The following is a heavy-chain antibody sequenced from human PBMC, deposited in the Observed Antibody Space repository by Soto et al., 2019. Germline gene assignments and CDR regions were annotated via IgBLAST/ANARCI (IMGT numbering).Heavy chain of an antibody. J-gene: IGHJ4*02. D-gene: IGHD2-15*01. CDR1: GFTFSDYY. CDR3: AKRRGAGGHFDY. V-gene: IGHV3-11*03. CDR2: ISSSSSYT. Sequence: NPGGSLRLSCAASGFTFSDYYMSWIRQAPGKGLEWVSYISSSSSYTNYADSVRGRFTISRDNSKNTLSLQMNSPTAEDTAVYFCAKRRGAGGHFDYWGQGALVTVSS.